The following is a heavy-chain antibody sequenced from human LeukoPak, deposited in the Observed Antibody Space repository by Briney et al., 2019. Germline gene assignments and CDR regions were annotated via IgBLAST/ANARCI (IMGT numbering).Heavy chain of an antibody. V-gene: IGHV3-23*01. CDR2: IGGDGGKP. CDR3: VKDEVPYNGKYDGFDI. J-gene: IGHJ3*02. Sequence: GGSLRLSCAASGFLFSDYAMNWVRQAPGKGLEWVSVIGGDGGKPNYADSVKGRFTISRDNRKNTLYLQMNTLRAEDTAVYYCVKDEVPYNGKYDGFDIWGLGTMVTVSP. D-gene: IGHD1-26*01. CDR1: GFLFSDYA.